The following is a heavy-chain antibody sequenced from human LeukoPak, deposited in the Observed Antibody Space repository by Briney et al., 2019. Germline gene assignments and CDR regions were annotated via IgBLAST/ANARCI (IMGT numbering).Heavy chain of an antibody. D-gene: IGHD2-2*01. J-gene: IGHJ4*02. CDR3: AGSTSWHYFDY. V-gene: IGHV3-7*03. CDR2: IKEDGSGK. Sequence: GGSLRLSCAASGFTFSSYWMNWVRQAPGKGLEWVANIKEDGSGKYFVDSVKGRFTVSRDNAKNSLYLQMNSLRAEDTAVYYCAGSTSWHYFDYWGQGTLVTVSS. CDR1: GFTFSSYW.